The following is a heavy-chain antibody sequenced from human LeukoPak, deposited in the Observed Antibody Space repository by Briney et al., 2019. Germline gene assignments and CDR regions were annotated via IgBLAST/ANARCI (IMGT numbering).Heavy chain of an antibody. Sequence: GESLRLSCAASGFTFSSYAMTWVRQAPGKGLEWVSSISLGGGGTYYADSVKGRFTVSRDNSKNILYLQVNSLRAGDTAVYYCAKDVFVDFASNSRFDYWGQGTLVTVSS. CDR1: GFTFSSYA. CDR2: ISLGGGGT. J-gene: IGHJ4*02. D-gene: IGHD2-2*01. CDR3: AKDVFVDFASNSRFDY. V-gene: IGHV3-23*01.